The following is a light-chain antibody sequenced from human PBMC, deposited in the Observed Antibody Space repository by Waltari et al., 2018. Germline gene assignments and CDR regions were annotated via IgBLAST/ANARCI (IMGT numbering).Light chain of an antibody. V-gene: IGLV2-18*02. CDR1: RTDVGSYSR. J-gene: IGLJ3*02. CDR2: EVN. Sequence: QSALTQPPSVSGSPGQSVTISCTGTRTDVGSYSRVSWYQQPPGSAPKVIIYEVNKRPSGVPDRFSGSKSGNTASLTISGLQPEDEADYYCSSYTSSTTLVFGGGTSLTVL. CDR3: SSYTSSTTLV.